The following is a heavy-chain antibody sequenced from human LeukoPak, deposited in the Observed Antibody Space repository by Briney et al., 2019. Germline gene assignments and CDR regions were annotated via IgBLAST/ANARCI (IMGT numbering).Heavy chain of an antibody. CDR3: ARVYTGNRWHFDY. V-gene: IGHV3-7*03. CDR2: IKRDGSEK. D-gene: IGHD2-2*02. Sequence: GVSLRLSCAASGFTFSTYWMRWVRLAPGTGLECVANIKRDGSEKYYVDSVKGRFTIFRDDAKSSLYLQMNSLRAEDTAVYFCARVYTGNRWHFDYWGQGTLVTVSS. J-gene: IGHJ4*02. CDR1: GFTFSTYW.